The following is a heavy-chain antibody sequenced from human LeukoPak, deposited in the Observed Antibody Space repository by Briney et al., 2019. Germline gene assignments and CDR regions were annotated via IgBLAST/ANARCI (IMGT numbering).Heavy chain of an antibody. CDR1: GGSISTYY. V-gene: IGHV4-59*01. CDR2: IYDSGST. CDR3: AREPGFDSSGYLNWFDP. Sequence: PSETLSLTCTVSGGSISTYYWSWIRQSPGKAMEWIGYIYDSGSTNYNPSLKSRVTISLDTSKNQFSLKLRFMTAADTAVYYCAREPGFDSSGYLNWFDPWGQGTLVTVSS. D-gene: IGHD3-22*01. J-gene: IGHJ5*02.